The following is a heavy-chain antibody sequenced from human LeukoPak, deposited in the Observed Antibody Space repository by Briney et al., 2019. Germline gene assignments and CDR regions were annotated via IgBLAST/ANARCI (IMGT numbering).Heavy chain of an antibody. V-gene: IGHV3-33*01. Sequence: PGRSLRLSCAASGFTFSNYAMHWVRQAPGKGLEWVTVMWSDGSNKYYADSVKGRFTISRDNSKNTLYLQMNSLRAEDTAVYYCARDGYYYDSSGSHFDYWGQGTLVTVSS. J-gene: IGHJ4*02. D-gene: IGHD3-22*01. CDR1: GFTFSNYA. CDR2: MWSDGSNK. CDR3: ARDGYYYDSSGSHFDY.